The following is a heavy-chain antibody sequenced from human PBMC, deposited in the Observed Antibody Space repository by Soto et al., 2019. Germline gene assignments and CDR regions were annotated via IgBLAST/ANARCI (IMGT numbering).Heavy chain of an antibody. CDR1: GYTFTGYY. V-gene: IGHV1-2*04. CDR2: INPNSGGT. CDR3: ARDARGDEAPMDY. Sequence: QVQLVQSGAEVKKPGASVKVSCKASGYTFTGYYMHWVRQAPGQGLEWMGWINPNSGGTNYAQKFQGWVTMNRFTSISTAYMELSRLRSDDTAVYYCARDARGDEAPMDYWGQGTLVTVSS. J-gene: IGHJ4*02. D-gene: IGHD3-10*01.